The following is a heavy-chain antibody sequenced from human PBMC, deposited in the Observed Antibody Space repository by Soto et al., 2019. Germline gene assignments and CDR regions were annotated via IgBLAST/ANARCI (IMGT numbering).Heavy chain of an antibody. Sequence: QVQLVQSGAEVKKPGASVKVSCKASGYTFTGYYLHWVRQAPGQDLEWMGWINPNSGITNSAQKLQGRVTMTRDTSITTAYRELSRLNPDDTAVYYCARTERTTLHNFAYWGQGSQVTVSS. CDR1: GYTFTGYY. J-gene: IGHJ4*02. CDR2: INPNSGIT. CDR3: ARTERTTLHNFAY. D-gene: IGHD4-17*01. V-gene: IGHV1-2*02.